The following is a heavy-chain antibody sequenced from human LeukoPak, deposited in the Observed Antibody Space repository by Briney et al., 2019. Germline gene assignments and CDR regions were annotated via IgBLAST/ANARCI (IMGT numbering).Heavy chain of an antibody. J-gene: IGHJ4*02. D-gene: IGHD4-23*01. CDR1: RFTFSDYG. Sequence: GGSLRLSCTASRFTFSDYGMHWVRQAPDKGLEWVAFISYDGSNKYYVDSVKGRFTISRDNSKNTLYLQMNSLRAEDTAVYYCAKELDYGGNSPFHYWGQGTLVTVSS. CDR2: ISYDGSNK. V-gene: IGHV3-30*18. CDR3: AKELDYGGNSPFHY.